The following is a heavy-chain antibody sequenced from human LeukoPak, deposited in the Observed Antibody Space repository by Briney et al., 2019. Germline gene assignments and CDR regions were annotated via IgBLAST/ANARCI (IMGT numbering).Heavy chain of an antibody. J-gene: IGHJ4*02. Sequence: SETLSLTRAVYGGSFSGYYWSWIRQPPGKGLEWIGEINHSGSTNYNPSLKSRVTISVDTSKNQFSLKLSSVTAADTAVYYCARGPTGTGDYWGQGTLVTVSS. V-gene: IGHV4-34*01. CDR1: GGSFSGYY. CDR2: INHSGST. CDR3: ARGPTGTGDY. D-gene: IGHD1-1*01.